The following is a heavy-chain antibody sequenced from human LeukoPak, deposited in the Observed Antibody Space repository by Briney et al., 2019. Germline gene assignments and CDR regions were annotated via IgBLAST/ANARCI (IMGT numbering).Heavy chain of an antibody. J-gene: IGHJ6*03. Sequence: ASVKVSCKASGYTFTGYYMHWVRQAPGQGLEWMGIINPSGGSTSYAQKFQGRITMTRNTSISTAYMELSSLRSEDTAVYYCARGIRLRYFDWLLLSDYYYYMDVWGKGTTVTISS. CDR3: ARGIRLRYFDWLLLSDYYYYMDV. CDR2: INPSGGST. CDR1: GYTFTGYY. D-gene: IGHD3-9*01. V-gene: IGHV1-46*01.